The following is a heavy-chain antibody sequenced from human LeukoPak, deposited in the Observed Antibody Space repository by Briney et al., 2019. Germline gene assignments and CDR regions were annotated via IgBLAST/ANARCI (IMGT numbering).Heavy chain of an antibody. J-gene: IGHJ4*02. Sequence: SETLSLTCAVYGGSFSGYYWSWIRQPPGKGLEWIGEINHSGSTNYNPSLKSRVTISVDTSKNQFSLKLNSVTAADTAVYYCARGEGAPNFDYWGQGTLVTVSS. CDR1: GGSFSGYY. V-gene: IGHV4-34*01. CDR3: ARGEGAPNFDY. CDR2: INHSGST. D-gene: IGHD1-26*01.